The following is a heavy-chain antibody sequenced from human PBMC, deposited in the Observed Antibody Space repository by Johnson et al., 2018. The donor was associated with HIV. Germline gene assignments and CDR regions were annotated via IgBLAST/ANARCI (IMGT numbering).Heavy chain of an antibody. D-gene: IGHD3-10*01. Sequence: QMQLVESGGGLVQPGGSLRLSCAASGFTFSNYAIHWVRQAPGKGLEWVAGITYDGTNKYYADSVKGRFTLSRDNSKNTLDPQMNSLTIEDTAVFYCAKTRMGGILDAFDLWGQGTMVIVS. J-gene: IGHJ3*01. CDR3: AKTRMGGILDAFDL. CDR2: ITYDGTNK. V-gene: IGHV3-30*18. CDR1: GFTFSNYA.